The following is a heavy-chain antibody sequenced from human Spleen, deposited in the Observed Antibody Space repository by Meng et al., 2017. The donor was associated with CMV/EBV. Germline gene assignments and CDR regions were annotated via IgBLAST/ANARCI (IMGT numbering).Heavy chain of an antibody. Sequence: GGSLRLSCAASGFTFSDYYMSWIRQAPGKGLQSVSLIDNAGTTFYADSVKGRFTISRDNSKNTLHLQMKSLRPEDTAVYYCGRSSRGGSVLAWGQGTLVTVSS. CDR3: GRSSRGGSVLA. D-gene: IGHD2-15*01. J-gene: IGHJ5*02. CDR1: GFTFSDYY. V-gene: IGHV3-66*02. CDR2: IDNAGTT.